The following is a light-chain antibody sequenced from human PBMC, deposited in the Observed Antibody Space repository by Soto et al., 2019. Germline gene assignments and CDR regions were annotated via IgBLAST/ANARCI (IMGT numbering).Light chain of an antibody. J-gene: IGKJ5*01. CDR2: GAS. V-gene: IGKV3-20*01. CDR3: HVYGRSRRDT. CDR1: QTITNDY. Sequence: EIVFTQSPGTLSLSPGEGASLSCRASQTITNDYLAWYQQRPGQAPRLLIYGASSRATGIPDRFSGSGSGTDFTLTISRLEPEDFAVYYCHVYGRSRRDTFGQGTRLEIK.